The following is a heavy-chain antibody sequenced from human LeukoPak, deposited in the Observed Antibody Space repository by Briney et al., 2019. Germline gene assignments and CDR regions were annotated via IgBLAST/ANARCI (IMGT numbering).Heavy chain of an antibody. D-gene: IGHD3-22*01. CDR2: IIPIFATA. CDR3: ARGSITTRSHFDY. V-gene: IGHV1-69*13. Sequence: SVKVSCKASGYTFSSYAISWVRQASGQGLEWMGGIIPIFATANYAQKFQGRVTITADESTSTAYMELSSLRSEDTAVYYCARGSITTRSHFDYWGQGTLVTVSS. J-gene: IGHJ4*02. CDR1: GYTFSSYA.